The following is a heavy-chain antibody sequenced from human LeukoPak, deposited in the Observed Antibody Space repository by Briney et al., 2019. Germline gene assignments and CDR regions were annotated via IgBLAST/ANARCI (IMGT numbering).Heavy chain of an antibody. V-gene: IGHV3-30*18. CDR2: ISYDGSSK. CDR3: AKDGGQGADY. Sequence: TGGSLRLSCAASEFTFSSYGMHWVRQAPGKGLEWVAVISYDGSSKDYVDSVKGRFTISRDNSKNTLYLQMNSLRAEDMAVYYCAKDGGQGADYWGQGTLVSVSS. CDR1: EFTFSSYG. D-gene: IGHD3-16*01. J-gene: IGHJ4*02.